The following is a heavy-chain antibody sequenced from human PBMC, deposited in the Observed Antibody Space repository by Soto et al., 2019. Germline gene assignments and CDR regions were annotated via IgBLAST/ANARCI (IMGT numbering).Heavy chain of an antibody. D-gene: IGHD3-22*01. Sequence: QVQLVQSGAEVKKPGSSVKVSCKASGGTFSSYAISWVRQAPGQGLEWMGGIIPIFGTANYAQKFQGRVTITADESTSAGYMGVSSMRSEDTAVYYWGGGGYDSSGYYPYYYYYYGMDVWGQGTTVTVSS. J-gene: IGHJ6*02. CDR1: GGTFSSYA. CDR2: IIPIFGTA. CDR3: GGGGYDSSGYYPYYYYYYGMDV. V-gene: IGHV1-69*01.